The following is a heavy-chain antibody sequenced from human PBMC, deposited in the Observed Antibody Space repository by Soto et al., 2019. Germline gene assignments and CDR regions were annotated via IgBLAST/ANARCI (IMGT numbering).Heavy chain of an antibody. CDR2: ISANNGNT. CDR1: GYTFTNYG. Sequence: QVQLVQSGAEVKKPGASVKVSCKASGYTFTNYGISWVRQAPGQGLEWMGWISANNGNTNYAQKLQGRVTMTTDTSTSTAHMELRSLRSDDTAVYYCARARGSYALDYWGQGTLVTVSS. CDR3: ARARGSYALDY. J-gene: IGHJ4*02. V-gene: IGHV1-18*01. D-gene: IGHD1-26*01.